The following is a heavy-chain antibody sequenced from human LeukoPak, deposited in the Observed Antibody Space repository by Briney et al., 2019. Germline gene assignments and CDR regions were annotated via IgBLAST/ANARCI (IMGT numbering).Heavy chain of an antibody. V-gene: IGHV3-23*01. D-gene: IGHD3-10*01. CDR1: GFTFSSYA. CDR2: ISGSGGST. J-gene: IGHJ4*02. CDR3: AKSPTRIIMVRGVGY. Sequence: GGSLRLSCAASGFTFSSYAMSWVRQAPGKGLEWVSAISGSGGSTYYADSVKGRFTISRDNSKNTLYLQMNSLRAEDTAVYYCAKSPTRIIMVRGVGYWGQGTLVTVSS.